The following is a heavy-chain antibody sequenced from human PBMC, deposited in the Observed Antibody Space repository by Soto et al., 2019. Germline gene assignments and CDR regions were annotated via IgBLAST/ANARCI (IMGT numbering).Heavy chain of an antibody. CDR1: GFTFSSYA. V-gene: IGHV3-23*01. D-gene: IGHD4-4*01. J-gene: IGHJ4*02. CDR3: AKRYSNYVKEYYFDY. Sequence: EVQLLESGGGLVQPGGSLRLSCAASGFTFSSYAMSWVRQAPGKGLEWVSAIRGSGGSTYYADSVKGRFTITSDNSKNTLYLQMNSLRAEDTAVYYCAKRYSNYVKEYYFDYWGQGTLVTVSS. CDR2: IRGSGGST.